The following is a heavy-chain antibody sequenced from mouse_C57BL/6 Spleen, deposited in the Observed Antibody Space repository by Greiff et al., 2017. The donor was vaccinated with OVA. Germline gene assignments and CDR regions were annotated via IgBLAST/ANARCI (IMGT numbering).Heavy chain of an antibody. J-gene: IGHJ3*01. D-gene: IGHD2-4*01. CDR1: GFNIKNTY. V-gene: IGHV14-3*01. Sequence: VQLQQSVAELVRPGASVKLSCTASGFNIKNTYMNWVQQRPEQGLAWIGRIAPAPGNTNSDPQFPGKATITAYTSSNTAYMQLSSLTSEDTAIYSCARAGDYGPFAYWGQGTLVTVSA. CDR2: IAPAPGNT. CDR3: ARAGDYGPFAY.